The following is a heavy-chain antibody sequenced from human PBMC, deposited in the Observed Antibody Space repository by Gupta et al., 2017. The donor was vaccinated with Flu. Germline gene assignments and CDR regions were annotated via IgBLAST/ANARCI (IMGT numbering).Heavy chain of an antibody. V-gene: IGHV3-33*01. CDR1: GFTFSSYG. D-gene: IGHD6-6*01. CDR3: ARDRKPSIAARLGRGYYYYGMDV. J-gene: IGHJ6*02. CDR2: IWYDGSNK. Sequence: QVQLVESGGGVVQPGRSLRLSCAASGFTFSSYGMHWVRQAPGKGLEWVAVIWYDGSNKYYADSVKGRFTISRDNSKNTLYLQMNSLRAEDTAVYYCARDRKPSIAARLGRGYYYYGMDVWGQGTTVTVSS.